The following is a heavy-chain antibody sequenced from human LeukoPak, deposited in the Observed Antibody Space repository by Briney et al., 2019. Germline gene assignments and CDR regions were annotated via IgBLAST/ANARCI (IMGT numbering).Heavy chain of an antibody. D-gene: IGHD3-10*01. CDR3: ARAGWFGELSPPHGFDP. J-gene: IGHJ5*02. V-gene: IGHV4-39*07. CDR2: IYYSGST. CDR1: GGSISSSSYY. Sequence: SETLSLTCTVSGGSISSSSYYWGWIRQPPGKGLEWIGSIYYSGSTYYNPSLKSRVTISVDTSKNQFSLKLSSVTAADTAVYYCARAGWFGELSPPHGFDPWGQGTLVTVSS.